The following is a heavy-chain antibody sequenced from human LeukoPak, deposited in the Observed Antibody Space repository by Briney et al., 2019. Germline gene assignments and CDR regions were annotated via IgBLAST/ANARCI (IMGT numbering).Heavy chain of an antibody. CDR2: IYYSGST. J-gene: IGHJ6*02. D-gene: IGHD6-13*01. V-gene: IGHV4-61*01. CDR1: GGSVSSGSYY. CDR3: AREAAGSGWAYYYGMDV. Sequence: SGTLSLTCTVSGGSVSSGSYYWSWIRQPPGKGLEWIGYIYYSGSTNYNPSLKSRVTISVDTSKNQFSLKLSSVTAADTAVYYCAREAAGSGWAYYYGMDVWGQGTTVTVSS.